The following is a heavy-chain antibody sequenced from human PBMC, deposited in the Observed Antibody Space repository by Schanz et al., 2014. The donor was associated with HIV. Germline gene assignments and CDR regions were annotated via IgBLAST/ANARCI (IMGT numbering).Heavy chain of an antibody. CDR2: ISGSSIT. CDR3: ARESNGAFDL. V-gene: IGHV3-21*01. J-gene: IGHJ2*01. Sequence: EVQLAESGGGLVKPGGSLRLSCAASGFTFSSYAMSWVRQAPGKGLEWVSAISGSSITYSADSVKGRFTISRDNAKNSLYLQMNSLRAEESAVFYCARESNGAFDLWGRGTLVTVSS. CDR1: GFTFSSYA.